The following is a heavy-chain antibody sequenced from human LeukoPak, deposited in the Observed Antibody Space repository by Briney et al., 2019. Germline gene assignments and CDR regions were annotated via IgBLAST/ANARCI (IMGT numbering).Heavy chain of an antibody. J-gene: IGHJ4*02. Sequence: ASVQVSCKASGCTFTDYYMHWVRQAPGQGLEWMGWINPNSGGTNFARKFQGRVTMTRDTSISTAYMELSRLRSDDTATYYCARTAPYDILTGYLDYWGQGTLVTVSS. CDR1: GCTFTDYY. V-gene: IGHV1-2*02. CDR2: INPNSGGT. CDR3: ARTAPYDILTGYLDY. D-gene: IGHD3-9*01.